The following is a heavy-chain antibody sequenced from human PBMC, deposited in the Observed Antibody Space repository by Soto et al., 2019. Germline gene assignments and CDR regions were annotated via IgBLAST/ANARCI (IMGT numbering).Heavy chain of an antibody. CDR3: ARGPPLGF. CDR2: IFYSGST. V-gene: IGHV4-39*01. Sequence: SETLSLTCTVSGGSISSSSYYWGWIRQPPGKGLEWIGSIFYSGSTYYNPSLKSRVTISVDTSKNQFSLKLSSVTAADTAVYYCARGPPLGFWGQGTLVTVSS. CDR1: GGSISSSSYY. J-gene: IGHJ4*02.